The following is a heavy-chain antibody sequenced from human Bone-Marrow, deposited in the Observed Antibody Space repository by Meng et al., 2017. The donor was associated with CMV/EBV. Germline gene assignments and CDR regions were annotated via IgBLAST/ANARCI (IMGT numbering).Heavy chain of an antibody. CDR1: GYTFTSYY. CDR3: ARAVLPFDETYSTSSGWDC. J-gene: IGHJ4*02. D-gene: IGHD6-6*01. CDR2: INPSGGST. V-gene: IGHV1-46*01. Sequence: ASVKVSCKASGYTFTSYYIHWVRQAPGQGLEWMGIINPSGGSTSYAQKFQGRVAITRDTSTSTVYMELSSLKSGDTAVYYCARAVLPFDETYSTSSGWDCWGQGTRVTVSS.